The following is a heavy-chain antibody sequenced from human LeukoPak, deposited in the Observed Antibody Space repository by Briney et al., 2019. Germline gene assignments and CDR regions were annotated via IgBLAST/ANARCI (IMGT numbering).Heavy chain of an antibody. D-gene: IGHD3-3*01. V-gene: IGHV4-39*07. CDR1: GGSISSSSYY. J-gene: IGHJ3*02. CDR3: ARDLDVFRFLEWEGGNGAFDI. CDR2: IYYSGST. Sequence: SETLSLTCTVSGGSISSSSYYWGWIRQPPGKGLEWIGSIYYSGSTYYNPSLKSRVTISVDTSKNQFSLKLSSVTAADTAVYYCARDLDVFRFLEWEGGNGAFDIWGQGTMVTVSS.